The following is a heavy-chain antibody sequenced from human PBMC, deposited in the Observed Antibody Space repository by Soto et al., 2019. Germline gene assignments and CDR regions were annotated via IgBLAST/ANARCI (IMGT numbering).Heavy chain of an antibody. CDR3: ARDRPYSSSLYYGMDV. CDR2: ISYDGSNK. D-gene: IGHD6-6*01. Sequence: GGSLRLSCAASGFTFSSYAMHWVRQAPGKGLEWVAVISYDGSNKYYADSVKGRFTISRDNSKNTLYLQMNSLRAEDTAVYYCARDRPYSSSLYYGMDVWGQGTTVTVSS. CDR1: GFTFSSYA. J-gene: IGHJ6*02. V-gene: IGHV3-30-3*01.